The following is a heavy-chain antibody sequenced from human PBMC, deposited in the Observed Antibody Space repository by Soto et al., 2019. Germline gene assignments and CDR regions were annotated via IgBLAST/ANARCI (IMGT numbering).Heavy chain of an antibody. Sequence: XSVKVSCKGSGYTFTSYGISWVRQAPGQGLEWMGWISAYNGNTNYAQKLQGRVTMTTDTSTSTAYMELRSLRSDDTAVYYCARDYPGSSWSMYYYYGMDVWGQGTTVTVSS. J-gene: IGHJ6*02. CDR2: ISAYNGNT. CDR1: GYTFTSYG. CDR3: ARDYPGSSWSMYYYYGMDV. D-gene: IGHD6-13*01. V-gene: IGHV1-18*04.